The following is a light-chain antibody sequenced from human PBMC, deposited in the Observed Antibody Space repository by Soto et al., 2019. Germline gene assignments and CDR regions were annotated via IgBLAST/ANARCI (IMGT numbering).Light chain of an antibody. CDR2: AAS. V-gene: IGKV1-9*01. CDR3: QQLNSYPLIT. CDR1: QGISSY. J-gene: IGKJ5*01. Sequence: IQLTQSPSSLSASVGDRVNITCRASQGISSYLAWYQQKPGKAPKLLIYAASTLQSGVPSRFSGSGSGTDFTLTISSLQPEDFATYYCQQLNSYPLITFGQGTRLEIK.